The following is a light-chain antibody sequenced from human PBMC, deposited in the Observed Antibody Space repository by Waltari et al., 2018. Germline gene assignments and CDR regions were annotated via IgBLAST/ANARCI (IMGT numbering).Light chain of an antibody. V-gene: IGKV1-39*01. J-gene: IGKJ3*01. CDR2: AAS. CDR1: QRISSY. Sequence: DIQMTQSPSFLSASVGDRVTITCRASQRISSYLNWYQMKPGRAPELLIYAASSLQSGVPSRFSGSGSGTKFTLTISSLQPDDFATYYCQQTYSLFTFGPGTKVDFK. CDR3: QQTYSLFT.